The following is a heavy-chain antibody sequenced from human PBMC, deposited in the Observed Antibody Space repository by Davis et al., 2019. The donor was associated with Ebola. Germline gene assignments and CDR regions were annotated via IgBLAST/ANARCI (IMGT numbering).Heavy chain of an antibody. CDR2: IWYDGSNK. CDR1: GFTFSSYG. D-gene: IGHD2-15*01. V-gene: IGHV3-33*01. Sequence: GGSLRLSCAASGFTFSSYGMHWVRQAPGKGLEWVAVIWYDGSNKYYADPVKGRFTISRDNSKNTLYLQMNSLRAEDTAVYYCASDRVVVVADLIYYYYGMDVWGQGTTVTVSS. CDR3: ASDRVVVVADLIYYYYGMDV. J-gene: IGHJ6*02.